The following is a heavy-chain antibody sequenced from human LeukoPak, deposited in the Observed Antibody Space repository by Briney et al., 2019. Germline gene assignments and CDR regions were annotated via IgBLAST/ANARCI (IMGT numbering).Heavy chain of an antibody. J-gene: IGHJ4*02. V-gene: IGHV3-23*01. CDR1: GFTFRSYA. Sequence: PGGSLRLSCAASGFTFRSYAMSWVRQAPGKGLEWVSVISANGGSLHYVDSVKGRFTISRDNSKNTLYLQMNSLRAEGTAVYYCAKGGDYGDNWGQGTLVTVSS. D-gene: IGHD4-17*01. CDR3: AKGGDYGDN. CDR2: ISANGGSL.